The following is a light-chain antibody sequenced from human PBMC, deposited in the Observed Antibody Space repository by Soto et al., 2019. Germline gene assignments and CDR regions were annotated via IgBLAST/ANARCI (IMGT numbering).Light chain of an antibody. Sequence: EIVLTQSPDTLSLSPGDRDTLSCRASQSVSGYLGWYQQKPGQAPRLLIYDASNRATGIPARFSGSGSGTDFTLTSSSLEPEDFAVYYCQQYGSSPITFGQGTRLEIK. CDR1: QSVSGY. J-gene: IGKJ5*01. V-gene: IGKV3-11*01. CDR3: QQYGSSPIT. CDR2: DAS.